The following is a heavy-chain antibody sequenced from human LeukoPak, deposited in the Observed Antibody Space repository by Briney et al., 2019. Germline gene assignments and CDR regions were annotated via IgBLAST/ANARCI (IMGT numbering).Heavy chain of an antibody. D-gene: IGHD4-11*01. J-gene: IGHJ3*02. CDR2: IQYDGHDY. CDR3: AREMTTPDDAFDI. V-gene: IGHV3-30*02. Sequence: PGGSLRLSCAAPGFTFSSYGMHWVRQAPGKGLEWVAFIQYDGHDYYYADSVRGRFTISRDNSKNILSLQMNSLRAEDTAVYYCAREMTTPDDAFDIWGQGTMVTVSS. CDR1: GFTFSSYG.